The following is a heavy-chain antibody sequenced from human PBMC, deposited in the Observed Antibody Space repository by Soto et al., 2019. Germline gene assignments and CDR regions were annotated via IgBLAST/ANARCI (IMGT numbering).Heavy chain of an antibody. CDR1: GYTFTGHY. CDR3: GRGRSGQIVVFY. V-gene: IGHV1-2*02. Sequence: ASVKVSCKASGYTFTGHYIHWVRQAPEQGPEWMGEIGPESGATRYAQRFQGRVTMTRDMSITTVYMELNNLSPDDTAVYYCGRGRSGQIVVFYWGQGTLVTVSS. J-gene: IGHJ4*02. D-gene: IGHD1-26*01. CDR2: IGPESGAT.